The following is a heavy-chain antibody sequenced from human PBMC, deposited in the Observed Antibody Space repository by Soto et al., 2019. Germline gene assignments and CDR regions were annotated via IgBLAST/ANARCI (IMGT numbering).Heavy chain of an antibody. CDR2: ISSGRIYI. Sequence: EVQLVESGGGLVKPGGSLRLSCAASGFNFNTYAMNWVRQAPGKGLEWVSYISSGRIYIYYAESVKGRFTVSRDNAKNSLGLEMNSMIAEDTAIYECARDRGDSGFCDLWGRGTLVTVSS. CDR3: ARDRGDSGFCDL. CDR1: GFNFNTYA. V-gene: IGHV3-21*01. J-gene: IGHJ2*01. D-gene: IGHD2-21*02.